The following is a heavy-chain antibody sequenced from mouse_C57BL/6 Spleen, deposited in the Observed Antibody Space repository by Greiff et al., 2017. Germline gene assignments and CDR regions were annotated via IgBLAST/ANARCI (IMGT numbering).Heavy chain of an antibody. V-gene: IGHV2-2*01. CDR2: IWRGGST. CDR3: ARTETFAY. Sequence: QVQLKESGPGLVQPSQCLSITCTVSGFSLTSYGVHWVRQSPGKGLEWLGVIWRGGSTDYNAAFISRLSISKDNSKSQVFLKMNSLQADDTAIYYCARTETFAYWGQGTLVTVSA. CDR1: GFSLTSYG. J-gene: IGHJ3*01.